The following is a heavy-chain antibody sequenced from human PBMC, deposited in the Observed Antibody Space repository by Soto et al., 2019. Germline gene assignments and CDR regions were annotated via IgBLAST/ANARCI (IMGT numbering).Heavy chain of an antibody. CDR1: GGTFSSYT. J-gene: IGHJ3*02. CDR3: ARELHIVVVTARGAFDI. D-gene: IGHD2-21*02. Sequence: QVQLVQSGAEVKKPGSSVKVSCKASGGTFSSYTISWVRQAPGQGLEWMGRIIPILGIANYAQKFQGRVTITADKSTSTADMELSSLRSEDRAVYYGARELHIVVVTARGAFDIWGQGTMVTVSS. V-gene: IGHV1-69*08. CDR2: IIPILGIA.